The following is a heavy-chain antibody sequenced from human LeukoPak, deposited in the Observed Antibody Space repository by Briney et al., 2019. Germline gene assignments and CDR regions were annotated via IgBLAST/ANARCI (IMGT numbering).Heavy chain of an antibody. D-gene: IGHD2-2*01. V-gene: IGHV3-48*01. CDR2: ISTSYSGI. J-gene: IGHJ4*02. CDR1: GFIVSRYS. CDR3: ARAYCSSITCFE. Sequence: GGSLRLSCAASGFIVSRYSMTWVRPAPGKGLEWVSSISTSYSGIYHADSVKGRFTISRDNAKNSLYLQMDSLRADDTAVYYCARAYCSSITCFEWGQGTLVTVSS.